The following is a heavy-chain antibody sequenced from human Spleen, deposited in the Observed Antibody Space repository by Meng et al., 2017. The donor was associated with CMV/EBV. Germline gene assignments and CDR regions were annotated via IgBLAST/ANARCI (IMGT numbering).Heavy chain of an antibody. J-gene: IGHJ4*02. CDR3: VTYQYDSGWTEDS. CDR1: GGTFGSNA. D-gene: IGHD3-16*01. CDR2: IIPTLGLS. V-gene: IGHV1-69*10. Sequence: SVKVSCKASGGTFGSNALSWVRQAPGQGLEWIGGIIPTLGLSTYAQRFQGRVTITADKSTGTGYMEVPSLRFDDTAVYYCVTYQYDSGWTEDSWGQGTLVTVSS.